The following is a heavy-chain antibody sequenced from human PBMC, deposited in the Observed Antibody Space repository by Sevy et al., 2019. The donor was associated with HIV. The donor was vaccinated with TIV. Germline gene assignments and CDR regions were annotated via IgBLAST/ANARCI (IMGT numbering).Heavy chain of an antibody. CDR2: IYHSAST. CDR1: GGSISSGDYY. V-gene: IGHV4-30-4*01. Sequence: SETLSLTCTVSGGSISSGDYYWNWIRQPPGKGLEWIGYIYHSASTFYNPSLQSRAIISEDRSKNQFSLKLNSVTAADTAVYYCARERGYTYLLIDNWGLGTLVTVSS. D-gene: IGHD5-18*01. CDR3: ARERGYTYLLIDN. J-gene: IGHJ4*02.